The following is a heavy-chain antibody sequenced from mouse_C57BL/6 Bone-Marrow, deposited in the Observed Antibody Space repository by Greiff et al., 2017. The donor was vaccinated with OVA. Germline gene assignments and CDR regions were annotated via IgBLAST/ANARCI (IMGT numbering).Heavy chain of an antibody. V-gene: IGHV8-12*01. CDR3: ARSLLYYYGSSYAMDY. Sequence: QVTLKVSGPGILQSSQTLSLTCSFSGFSLSTSGMGVSWIRQPSGKGLEWLAHIYWDDAKRYNPSLKTRLTISKDTSSNQVFLKITSVDTADTATYYCARSLLYYYGSSYAMDYWGQGTSVTVSS. J-gene: IGHJ4*01. CDR2: IYWDDAK. D-gene: IGHD1-1*01. CDR1: GFSLSTSGMG.